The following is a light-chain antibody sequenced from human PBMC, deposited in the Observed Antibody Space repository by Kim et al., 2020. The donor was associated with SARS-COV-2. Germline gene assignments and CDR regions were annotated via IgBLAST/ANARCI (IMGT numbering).Light chain of an antibody. CDR1: SSDVGGYNY. CDR2: DVS. J-gene: IGLJ3*02. V-gene: IGLV2-11*01. Sequence: GQSVTIACTGTSSDVGGYNYVSWYQQHPGKAPKLMIYDVSKRPSGVPDRFSGSKSGNTASLTISGLQAEDEADYYCCSYAGNYTWVFGGGTQLTVL. CDR3: CSYAGNYTWV.